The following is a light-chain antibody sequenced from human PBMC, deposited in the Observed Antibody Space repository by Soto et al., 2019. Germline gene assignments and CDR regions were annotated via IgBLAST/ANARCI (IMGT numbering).Light chain of an antibody. CDR3: CSYAGSSTFYV. Sequence: QSVLTPPASVSGSTGQSITISCTGTSSDVGSYNLVSWYQQHPGKAPKLMIYEGSKRPSGVSNRFSGSKSGNTASLTISGLQAEDEADYYCCSYAGSSTFYVFGTGTKVTVL. V-gene: IGLV2-23*01. CDR2: EGS. CDR1: SSDVGSYNL. J-gene: IGLJ1*01.